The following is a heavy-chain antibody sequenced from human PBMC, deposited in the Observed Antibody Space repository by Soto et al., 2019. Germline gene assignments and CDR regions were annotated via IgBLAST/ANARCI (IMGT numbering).Heavy chain of an antibody. J-gene: IGHJ5*02. CDR1: GGSFSGYY. V-gene: IGHV4-34*01. Sequence: SETLSLTCAVYGGSFSGYYWSWIRQPPGKGLEWIGEINHSGSTNYNPSLRSRVTISVDTSKNQFSLKLSSVTAADTAVYYCARGVPIVVVPAEEDWFDPWGQGTLVTVSS. CDR2: INHSGST. CDR3: ARGVPIVVVPAEEDWFDP. D-gene: IGHD2-2*01.